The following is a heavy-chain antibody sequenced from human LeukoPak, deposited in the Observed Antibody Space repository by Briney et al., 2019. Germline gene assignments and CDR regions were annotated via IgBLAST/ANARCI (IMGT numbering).Heavy chain of an antibody. Sequence: PGGSLRLSCAASGFTFSSYAMYWVRQAPGKGLEWVALISKDGSDEDRADSVKGRFTISRDNSKDTLYLQMISLRIEDTVVYYCAREAYYGSGRSRQPSPVWGQGTLVTVSS. J-gene: IGHJ4*02. CDR1: GFTFSSYA. CDR3: AREAYYGSGRSRQPSPV. V-gene: IGHV3-30*01. D-gene: IGHD3-10*01. CDR2: ISKDGSDE.